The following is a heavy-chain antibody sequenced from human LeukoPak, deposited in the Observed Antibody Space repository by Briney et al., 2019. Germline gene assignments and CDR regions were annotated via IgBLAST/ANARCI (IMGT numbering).Heavy chain of an antibody. CDR2: ISGSGGST. CDR3: AKARGEYSSSSQVY. V-gene: IGHV3-23*01. D-gene: IGHD6-6*01. CDR1: GFTFSSYA. J-gene: IGHJ4*02. Sequence: PGGSLRLSCAASGFTFSSYAMSWVRQAPGKGLEWVSAISGSGGSTHYADSVKGRFTISRDNSKNTLYLQMNSLRAEDTAVYYCAKARGEYSSSSQVYWGQGTLVTVSS.